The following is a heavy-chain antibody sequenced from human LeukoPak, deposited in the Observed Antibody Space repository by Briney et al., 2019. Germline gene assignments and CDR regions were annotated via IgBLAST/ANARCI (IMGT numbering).Heavy chain of an antibody. CDR1: GGSSSNYY. D-gene: IGHD5-18*01. Sequence: SETLSLTCAVYGGSSSNYYWNWIRQSPGKGLEWIGEINQSGSAKYNPSLKCRVTISGDTSKNQFSLRLNSVTAADTAVYFCARAYRAHQTFHSYHYFDYWGQGTLVTVSS. CDR2: INQSGSA. CDR3: ARAYRAHQTFHSYHYFDY. V-gene: IGHV4-34*01. J-gene: IGHJ4*02.